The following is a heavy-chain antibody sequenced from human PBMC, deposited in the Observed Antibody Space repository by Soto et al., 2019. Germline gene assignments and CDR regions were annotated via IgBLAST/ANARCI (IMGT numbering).Heavy chain of an antibody. J-gene: IGHJ6*02. Sequence: SVKVSCKASGGTFSSYAISWVRQAPGQGLEWMGGIIPLFGTANYAQKFQGRVTITADESTSTAYMELSSLRSEDTAVYYCARVRYYGSGSYYYYGMDVWGQGTTVTVS. CDR2: IIPLFGTA. CDR3: ARVRYYGSGSYYYYGMDV. CDR1: GGTFSSYA. V-gene: IGHV1-69*13. D-gene: IGHD3-10*01.